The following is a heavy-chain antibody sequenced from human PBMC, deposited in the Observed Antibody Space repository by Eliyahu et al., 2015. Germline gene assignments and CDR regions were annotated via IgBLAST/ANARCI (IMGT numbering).Heavy chain of an antibody. CDR1: GFPFDPYG. CDR3: ARSRYNWNYAYYYFALDV. Sequence: QVQLVASGGGVVQPGTSLRLSXTASGFPFDPYGMHWXRQVPGKGLDWVALIWFDGGDQYYADSVKDRFTISRDTSKKTLYLDMNSLRAEDTAVYYCARSRYNWNYAYYYFALDVWGQGTTVTVSS. V-gene: IGHV3-33*01. D-gene: IGHD1-1*01. CDR2: IWFDGGDQ. J-gene: IGHJ6*02.